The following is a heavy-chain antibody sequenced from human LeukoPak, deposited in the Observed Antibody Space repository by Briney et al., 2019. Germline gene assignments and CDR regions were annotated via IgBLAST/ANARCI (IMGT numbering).Heavy chain of an antibody. D-gene: IGHD6-19*01. CDR2: IYYSGHT. V-gene: IGHV4-39*01. CDR1: GGSISSTYS. Sequence: SETLSLTCTVSGGSISSTYSWGWIRQPPGKGLEWIGNIYYSGHTYYSPSLKSRVTISVDTSKNQFSLKLSSVTAADTAVYYCASTKLGYSSGWHWGQGILVTVSS. J-gene: IGHJ4*02. CDR3: ASTKLGYSSGWH.